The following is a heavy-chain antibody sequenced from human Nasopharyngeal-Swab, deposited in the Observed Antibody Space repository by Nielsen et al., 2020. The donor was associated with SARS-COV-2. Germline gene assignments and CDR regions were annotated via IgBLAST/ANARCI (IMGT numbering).Heavy chain of an antibody. CDR3: GRDRPNVMDV. J-gene: IGHJ6*02. CDR1: GYTFTSYY. Sequence: ASVKVSCKASGYTFTSYYMHWVRQAPGQGLEWMGIINPSGGSTTYAQKFQGRVTMTRDTSTSAVYMGLNSLRSDDTAVYYCGRDRPNVMDVWGQGTTVTVSS. V-gene: IGHV1-46*01. CDR2: INPSGGST.